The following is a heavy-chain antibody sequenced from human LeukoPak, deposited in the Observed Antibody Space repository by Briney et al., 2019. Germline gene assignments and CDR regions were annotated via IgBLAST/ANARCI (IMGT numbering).Heavy chain of an antibody. CDR2: INAGNGNT. V-gene: IGHV1-3*01. J-gene: IGHJ4*02. CDR3: ARGGIVGATPKPFADY. CDR1: GYTFTSYA. D-gene: IGHD1-26*01. Sequence: ASVKVSCKASGYTFTSYAMHWVRQAPGQRLEWMGWINAGNGNTKYSQKFQGRVTITRDTSASTAYMELSSLRSEDTAVYYCARGGIVGATPKPFADYWGQGTLVTVSS.